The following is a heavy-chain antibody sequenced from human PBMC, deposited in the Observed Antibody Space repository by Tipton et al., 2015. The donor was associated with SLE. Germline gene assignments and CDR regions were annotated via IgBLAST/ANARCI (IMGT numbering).Heavy chain of an antibody. D-gene: IGHD6-25*01. V-gene: IGHV4-34*01. CDR2: INHSGST. Sequence: LRLSCAVYGGPFSGYYWSWIRQPPGKGLEWIGEINHSGSTNYNPSLKSRVTISINTSKNQFSLNLSSVTAADTAVYFCARGVRYSSGQSAFDIWGQGTMVSVSS. J-gene: IGHJ3*02. CDR1: GGPFSGYY. CDR3: ARGVRYSSGQSAFDI.